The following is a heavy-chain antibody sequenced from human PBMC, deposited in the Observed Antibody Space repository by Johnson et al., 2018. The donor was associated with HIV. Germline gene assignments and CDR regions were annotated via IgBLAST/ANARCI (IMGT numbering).Heavy chain of an antibody. CDR3: AKDSFFYDSAFDI. CDR1: GFTFSSYG. J-gene: IGHJ3*02. Sequence: QVQLVESGGGVVQPGRSLRLSCAASGFTFSSYGMHWVRQAPGKGLEWVAVISYDGSNKYYADSVKGRFTISRDNSKNTLYLQMNSLRAEDTAVYYCAKDSFFYDSAFDIWGQGTMVTVSS. D-gene: IGHD3-22*01. CDR2: ISYDGSNK. V-gene: IGHV3-30*18.